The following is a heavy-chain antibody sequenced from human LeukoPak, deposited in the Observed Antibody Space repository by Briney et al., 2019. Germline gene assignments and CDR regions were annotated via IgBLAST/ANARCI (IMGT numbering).Heavy chain of an antibody. CDR3: ARERNYDFWSGYYTGINQIDP. CDR2: INEDGSIT. CDR1: GFTFRTYW. V-gene: IGHV3-74*01. D-gene: IGHD3-3*01. J-gene: IGHJ5*02. Sequence: PGGSLRLSCAVSGFTFRTYWMHWVRQVPGEGLVWVSRINEDGSITNYADSVKGRFSISRDNAKNSLYLQMNSLRAEDTAVYYCARERNYDFWSGYYTGINQIDPWGQGTLVTVSS.